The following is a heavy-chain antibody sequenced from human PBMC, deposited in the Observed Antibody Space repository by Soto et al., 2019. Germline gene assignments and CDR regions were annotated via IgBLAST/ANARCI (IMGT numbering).Heavy chain of an antibody. CDR3: AKDYSGSYYYFDY. V-gene: IGHV3-30*18. J-gene: IGHJ4*02. CDR2: ISYDGSNK. CDR1: GFTFSSYG. Sequence: GGSLRLSCAASGFTFSSYGMHWVRQAPGKGLEWVAVISYDGSNKYYADSVKGRFTISRDNSKNALYLQMNSLRAEDTAVYYCAKDYSGSYYYFDYWGQGTLVTVSS. D-gene: IGHD1-26*01.